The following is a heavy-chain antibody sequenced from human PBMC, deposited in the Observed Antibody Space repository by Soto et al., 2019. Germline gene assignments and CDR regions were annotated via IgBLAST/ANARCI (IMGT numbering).Heavy chain of an antibody. Sequence: GASLRLSSPSSGFNFSFYAMHWARHPGGKGLEWVAVISFDGSNIYYADSVRGRFTISRDSSSSMLYLQMNNLKPEDSAIYYCAKRGWENGDGFDIWGPGTKVTVS. CDR3: AKRGWENGDGFDI. J-gene: IGHJ3*02. D-gene: IGHD1-26*01. CDR1: GFNFSFYA. V-gene: IGHV3-30-3*02. CDR2: ISFDGSNI.